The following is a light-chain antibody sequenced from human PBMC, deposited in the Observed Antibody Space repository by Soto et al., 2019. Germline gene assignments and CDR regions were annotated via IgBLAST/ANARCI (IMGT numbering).Light chain of an antibody. CDR3: QQGYNTPWT. Sequence: QMTQSPSSLSASVGDRVTITCRASQTIRTNLNWYQQKPAQAPKLLIYAASNLRSGVPSRFSGSGSGTDFTLTITSLQPEDFAAYYCQQGYNTPWTFGPGTTVEI. CDR1: QTIRTN. V-gene: IGKV1-39*01. CDR2: AAS. J-gene: IGKJ1*01.